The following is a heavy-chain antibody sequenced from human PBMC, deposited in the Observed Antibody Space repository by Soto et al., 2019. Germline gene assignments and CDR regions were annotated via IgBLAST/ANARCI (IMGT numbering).Heavy chain of an antibody. CDR2: IYWDDDK. D-gene: IGHD3-3*01. CDR1: GFSLTTSGVC. J-gene: IGHJ4*02. CDR3: SHRVRRTVFGLVTTTASYFDF. Sequence: QITLNESGPTVVRPTETLTLTCRFSGFSLTTSGVCVGWIRQSPGKAPEWLALIYWDDDKRYSASLKRRLTITKDTSKNLVVLTVSDLDPTDTATYYCSHRVRRTVFGLVTTTASYFDFCGQGTPVAVSS. V-gene: IGHV2-5*02.